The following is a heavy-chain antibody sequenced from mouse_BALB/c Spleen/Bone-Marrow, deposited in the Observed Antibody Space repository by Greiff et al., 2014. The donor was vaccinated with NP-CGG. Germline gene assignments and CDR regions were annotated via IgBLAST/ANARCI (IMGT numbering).Heavy chain of an antibody. CDR2: IDPANGDT. CDR3: TRPSFYYGSSYWYFDV. Sequence: DVQLQESGSELVKPGASVKLSCAASGFNIKDTYMHWVKQRPEQGPEWIGRIDPANGDTKYDPKFQGKATITADTSSNTAYLQLSSLTSEDTAVYYCTRPSFYYGSSYWYFDVWGAGTTVTVSS. J-gene: IGHJ1*01. D-gene: IGHD1-1*01. V-gene: IGHV14-3*02. CDR1: GFNIKDTY.